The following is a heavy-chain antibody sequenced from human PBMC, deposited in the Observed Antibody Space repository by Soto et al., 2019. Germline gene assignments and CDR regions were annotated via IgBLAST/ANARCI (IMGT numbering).Heavy chain of an antibody. CDR3: AILSGSYSWFDP. CDR2: IIPILGIA. CDR1: GGTFSSYT. V-gene: IGHV1-69*02. Sequence: QVQLVQSGAEVKKPGSSVKVSCKASGGTFSSYTISWVRQAPGQGLEWMGRIIPILGIANYAQKFQGRVTITADKSTSTAYMELSSLRSEDTAVYYCAILSGSYSWFDPWGQGTLVTVSS. D-gene: IGHD3-10*01. J-gene: IGHJ5*02.